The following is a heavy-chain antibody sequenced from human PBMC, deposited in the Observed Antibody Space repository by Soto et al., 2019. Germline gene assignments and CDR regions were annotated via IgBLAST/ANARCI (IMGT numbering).Heavy chain of an antibody. J-gene: IGHJ6*02. CDR2: IIPIFGTA. CDR1: GGTFSSYA. D-gene: IGHD2-2*01. CDR3: ARNTDIVVVPAAMGGGNYYYYYGMDV. V-gene: IGHV1-69*13. Sequence: ASVKVSCKASGGTFSSYAISWVRQAPGQGLEWMGGIIPIFGTANYAQKFQGRVTITADESTSTAYMELSSLRSEDTAVYYCARNTDIVVVPAAMGGGNYYYYYGMDVWGQGTTVTVSS.